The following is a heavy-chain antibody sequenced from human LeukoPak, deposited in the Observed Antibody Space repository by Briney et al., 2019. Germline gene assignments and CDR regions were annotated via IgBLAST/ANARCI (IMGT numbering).Heavy chain of an antibody. J-gene: IGHJ4*02. CDR2: SYYSGST. CDR1: GGSISSSSYY. Sequence: SETLSLTCTVSGGSISSSSYYWDWIRQPPGKGLEWIGSSYYSGSTYYNPSLKSRVTISVDTSKNQFSLKLSSVTAADTAVYYCARVVYSISVVDSRGQGTLVTVSS. V-gene: IGHV4-39*01. CDR3: ARVVYSISVVDS. D-gene: IGHD6-6*01.